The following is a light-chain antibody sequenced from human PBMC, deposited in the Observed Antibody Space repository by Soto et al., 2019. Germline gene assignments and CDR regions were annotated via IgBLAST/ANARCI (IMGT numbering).Light chain of an antibody. CDR2: DVS. CDR3: CSYAGSYSWV. V-gene: IGLV2-11*01. Sequence: QSALTQPRSVSGSPGQSVTISCTRTSSDVGGYNYVSWYQQYPGKAPKLMIYDVSKRPSGVPDRFSGSKSGNTASLTISGLQAEDEADYYCCSYAGSYSWVFGGGTKLTVL. J-gene: IGLJ3*02. CDR1: SSDVGGYNY.